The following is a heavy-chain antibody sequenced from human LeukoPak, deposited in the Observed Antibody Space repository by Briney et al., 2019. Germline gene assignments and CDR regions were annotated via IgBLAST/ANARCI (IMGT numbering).Heavy chain of an antibody. D-gene: IGHD6-6*01. CDR3: ARAVFSIAARPSWFDP. CDR2: INPSGGST. CDR1: GYTFTSYY. Sequence: GASVKVSCKASGYTFTSYYMHWVRQAPGQGLEWMGIINPSGGSTSYAQKFQGRVTMTRDMSTSTVYMELSSLRSEDTAVYYCARAVFSIAARPSWFDPWGQGTLVTVSS. J-gene: IGHJ5*02. V-gene: IGHV1-46*01.